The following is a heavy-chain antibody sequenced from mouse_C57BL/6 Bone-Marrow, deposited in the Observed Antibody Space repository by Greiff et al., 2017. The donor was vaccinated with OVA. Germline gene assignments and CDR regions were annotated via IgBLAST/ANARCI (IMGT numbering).Heavy chain of an antibody. CDR1: YFAFMASA. D-gene: IGHD2-4*01. CDR3: AKGGDYDDYAMDY. Sequence: LQESGAELVRPGSSVKLSCKDSYFAFMASAMHWVKQRPGHGLEWIGSFTMYSDATEYSENFKGKATLTANTSSSTAYMELSSLTSEDSAVYYCAKGGDYDDYAMDYWGQGTSVTVSS. V-gene: IGHV1-49*01. CDR2: FTMYSDAT. J-gene: IGHJ4*01.